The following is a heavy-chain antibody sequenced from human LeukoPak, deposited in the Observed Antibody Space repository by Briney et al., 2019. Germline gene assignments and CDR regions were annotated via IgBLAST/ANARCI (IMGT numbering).Heavy chain of an antibody. Sequence: GESLKISCKGSGYKYHAYWIGWVRQMPGKGLEWMGIIYPGDSDTRYSPSFQGQVTISADKSITTAYLQWSSLKASDTAMYYCARGLGTVARFDYWGQGTLVTVSA. D-gene: IGHD5-12*01. V-gene: IGHV5-51*01. CDR2: IYPGDSDT. CDR3: ARGLGTVARFDY. J-gene: IGHJ4*02. CDR1: GYKYHAYW.